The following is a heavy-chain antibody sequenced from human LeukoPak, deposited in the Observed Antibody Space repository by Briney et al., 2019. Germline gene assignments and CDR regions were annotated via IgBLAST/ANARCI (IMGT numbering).Heavy chain of an antibody. CDR2: IYYSGST. CDR1: GGSISSYY. J-gene: IGHJ6*03. V-gene: IGHV4-59*12. CDR3: ARGYCSSTSCYRGDYMDV. Sequence: SETLSLTCTVSGGSISSYYWSWIRQPPGKGLEWIGYIYYSGSTNYNPSLKSRVTMSVDTSKNQFSLKLSSVTAADTAVYYCARGYCSSTSCYRGDYMDVWGKGTTVTVSS. D-gene: IGHD2-2*01.